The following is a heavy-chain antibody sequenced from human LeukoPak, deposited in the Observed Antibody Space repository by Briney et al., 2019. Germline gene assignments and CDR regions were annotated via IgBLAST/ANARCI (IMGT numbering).Heavy chain of an antibody. D-gene: IGHD2-2*01. Sequence: GGSLRLSCAASGFTFSTYEMNWVRQAPGKGLEWVSHISGSGGAIYYADSMKGRFTISRDNAKNSLYLQMNSLRAEDTAVYYCARRYCSITTCTLDYWGQGTLVTVSS. CDR3: ARRYCSITTCTLDY. CDR2: ISGSGGAI. V-gene: IGHV3-48*03. J-gene: IGHJ4*02. CDR1: GFTFSTYE.